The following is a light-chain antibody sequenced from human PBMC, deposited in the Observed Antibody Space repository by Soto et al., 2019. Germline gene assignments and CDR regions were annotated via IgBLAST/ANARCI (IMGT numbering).Light chain of an antibody. Sequence: ENVLTQSPGTLSLSPGERATLSCRASQTISRNYLAWYQQKVGQAPSLLIYAASVRATGVSDRFSGSGSGTDFTLTISRLEPEDFAVYYCQQYGSSGTFGQGTKVDI. CDR1: QTISRNY. CDR3: QQYGSSGT. J-gene: IGKJ1*01. CDR2: AAS. V-gene: IGKV3-20*01.